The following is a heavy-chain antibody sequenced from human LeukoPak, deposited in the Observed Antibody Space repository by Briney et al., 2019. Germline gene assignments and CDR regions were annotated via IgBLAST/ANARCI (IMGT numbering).Heavy chain of an antibody. J-gene: IGHJ5*02. V-gene: IGHV3-21*01. CDR3: ARESTALLSS. Sequence: PGGSLRLSCAASGLSFSSSGMNWVRQAPGKGLEWVSSISSSSSYIYYADSVKGRFTISRDNAKNSLYLQMNSLRAEDTAVYYCARESTALLSSWGQGTLVTVSS. D-gene: IGHD2-2*01. CDR2: ISSSSSYI. CDR1: GLSFSSSG.